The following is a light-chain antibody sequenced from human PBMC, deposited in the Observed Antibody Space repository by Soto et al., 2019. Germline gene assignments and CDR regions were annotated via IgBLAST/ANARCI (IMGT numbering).Light chain of an antibody. Sequence: DIQMTQSPSSLSASVGDRVTIACRASQSINIYLSWYQQEPGKAPKLLMYDASSLQSGVPSRFSGSGSGTHSTLTISSLQREDFATYYCQQNYRTPLTFGGGTKVEIK. J-gene: IGKJ4*01. CDR2: DAS. CDR3: QQNYRTPLT. CDR1: QSINIY. V-gene: IGKV1-39*01.